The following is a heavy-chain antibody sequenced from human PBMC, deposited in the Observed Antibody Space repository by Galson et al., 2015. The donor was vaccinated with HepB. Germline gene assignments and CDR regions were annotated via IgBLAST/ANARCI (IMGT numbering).Heavy chain of an antibody. CDR3: AGSVLWFGALDY. Sequence: SLRLSCAASGFTFSSYTMNWVRQAPGKGLEWVSSISRSSTYIYYADSLKGRFTTSRDNANNSLYLQMNSLRVEDTALYFCAGSVLWFGALDYWGQGTLVTVSS. J-gene: IGHJ4*02. CDR1: GFTFSSYT. CDR2: ISRSSTYI. V-gene: IGHV3-21*01. D-gene: IGHD3-10*01.